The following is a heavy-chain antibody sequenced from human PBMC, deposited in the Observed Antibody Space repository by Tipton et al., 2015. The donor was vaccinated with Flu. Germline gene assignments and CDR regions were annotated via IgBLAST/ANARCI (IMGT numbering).Heavy chain of an antibody. CDR1: GFTYISYA. V-gene: IGHV3-30*11. J-gene: IGHJ4*01. CDR3: ARDPAFPMHYFDF. CDR2: ASYDGSKT. Sequence: QLVQSGGGVVQPGRSLRLSCAASGFTYISYAMHWVRQAPGKGLEWVASASYDGSKTDYADSVQGRFTISRDNSKKTVYLQMNRLRTDDTTVYYFARDPAFPMHYFDFGGQGTLVTVSS.